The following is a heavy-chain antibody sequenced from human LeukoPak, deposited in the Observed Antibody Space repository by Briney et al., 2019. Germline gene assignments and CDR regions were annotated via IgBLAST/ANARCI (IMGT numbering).Heavy chain of an antibody. D-gene: IGHD6-19*01. CDR2: FSESGGRT. CDR1: GFTFSSND. J-gene: IGHJ4*02. Sequence: GGSLTLSCVASGFTFSSNDMSWVCQAPGKGLEWVSIFSESGGRTYYADSVKGRFTISRDTPKNTLYLQMNSLRAEDTAVYYCAKGGWLEYWGQGTLVTVSS. V-gene: IGHV3-23*01. CDR3: AKGGWLEY.